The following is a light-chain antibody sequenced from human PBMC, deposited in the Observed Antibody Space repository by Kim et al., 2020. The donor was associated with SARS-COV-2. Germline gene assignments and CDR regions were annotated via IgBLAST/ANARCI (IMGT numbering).Light chain of an antibody. V-gene: IGLV2-8*01. CDR1: SSDVGGHNY. CDR3: SSYAGSNIVV. J-gene: IGLJ2*01. Sequence: QSALTQPPSASGSPGQSVTISCTGTSSDVGGHNYVSWYQQHPGKAPKLLIYEVSERPLGVPDRFSGSKSGNTASLTVSGLQSEDEADYYCSSYAGSNIVVFGGGTQLTVL. CDR2: EVS.